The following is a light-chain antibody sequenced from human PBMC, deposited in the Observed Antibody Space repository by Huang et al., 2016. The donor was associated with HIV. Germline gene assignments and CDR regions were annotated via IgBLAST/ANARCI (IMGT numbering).Light chain of an antibody. V-gene: IGKV1-6*01. CDR3: LQDHNYPRT. Sequence: AIQMTQSPSSLSASVGDSVTITCRASQGITYDLAWYQQKPGKAPKLLISGASTLRRGVPSRFSGSGSGTDFTLTISSLQPEDYATYYCLQDHNYPRTFGQGTKVEI. CDR1: QGITYD. CDR2: GAS. J-gene: IGKJ1*01.